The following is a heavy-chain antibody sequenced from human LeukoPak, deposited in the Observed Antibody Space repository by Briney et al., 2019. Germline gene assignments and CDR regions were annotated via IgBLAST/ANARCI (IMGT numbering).Heavy chain of an antibody. CDR3: ARDYGGNSDY. Sequence: RPSETLSLTCTVSGGSISSSSYYWGWIRQPPGKGLEFIGSIYHSGSTYYNPSLKSRVTISVDTSKNQFSLKLSSVTAADTAVYYCARDYGGNSDYWGQGTLVTVSS. V-gene: IGHV4-39*07. CDR1: GGSISSSSYY. CDR2: IYHSGST. D-gene: IGHD4-23*01. J-gene: IGHJ4*02.